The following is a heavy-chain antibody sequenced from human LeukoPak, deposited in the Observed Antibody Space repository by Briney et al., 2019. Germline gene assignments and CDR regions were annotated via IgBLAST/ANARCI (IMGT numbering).Heavy chain of an antibody. D-gene: IGHD1-14*01. CDR3: ARSGRKFDY. J-gene: IGHJ4*02. CDR1: GGSISSYY. V-gene: IGHV4-59*01. Sequence: PSETLSLTCTVSGGSISSYYWSWIRQPPGKGLEWIGDIYYSGSTNYNPSLKSRVTISVDTSKNQFSLKLSSVTAADTAVYYCARSGRKFDYWGQGTLVTVSS. CDR2: IYYSGST.